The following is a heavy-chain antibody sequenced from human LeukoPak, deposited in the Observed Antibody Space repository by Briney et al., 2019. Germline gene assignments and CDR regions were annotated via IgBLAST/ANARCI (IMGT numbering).Heavy chain of an antibody. CDR1: GGSFSGYY. CDR3: ARRYSSSSGRYFDL. D-gene: IGHD6-6*01. V-gene: IGHV4-34*01. CDR2: INHSGST. J-gene: IGHJ2*01. Sequence: SGTLSLTCAVYGGSFSGYYWSWIRQPPGKGLEWIGEINHSGSTNYNPSLKSRVTISVDTSKNQFSLKLSSVTAADTAVYYCARRYSSSSGRYFDLWGRGTLVTVSS.